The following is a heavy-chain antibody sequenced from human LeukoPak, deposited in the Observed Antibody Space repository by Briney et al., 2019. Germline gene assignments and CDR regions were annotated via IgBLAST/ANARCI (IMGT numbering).Heavy chain of an antibody. V-gene: IGHV4-4*02. CDR3: AGLEGRYSTDWFYFFDY. D-gene: IGHD6-19*01. CDR2: MYLGGTT. J-gene: IGHJ4*02. CDR1: GGSISSLNL. Sequence: SGTLSLTCVVSGGSISSLNLWSWLRQPPGKGLEWIGEMYLGGTTNFNPSLKSRVTILIDKSKNQLSLQLTSVTAADTAVYYCAGLEGRYSTDWFYFFDYWGQGALVTVSS.